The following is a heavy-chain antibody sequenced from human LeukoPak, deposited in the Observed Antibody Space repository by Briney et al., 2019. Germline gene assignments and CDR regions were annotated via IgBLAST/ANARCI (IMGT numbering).Heavy chain of an antibody. CDR1: GFTFSSYW. J-gene: IGHJ4*02. D-gene: IGHD4-11*01. CDR2: IKRKTDDGTT. CDR3: TTDDYSNYDLVY. Sequence: PGGSLRLSCAASGFTFSSYWMHWVRQAPGKGLEWVGRIKRKTDDGTTDYAAPVKGRFTISRDDSKNTLYLQMNSLKTEDTAVYYCTTDDYSNYDLVYWGQGTLVTVSS. V-gene: IGHV3-15*01.